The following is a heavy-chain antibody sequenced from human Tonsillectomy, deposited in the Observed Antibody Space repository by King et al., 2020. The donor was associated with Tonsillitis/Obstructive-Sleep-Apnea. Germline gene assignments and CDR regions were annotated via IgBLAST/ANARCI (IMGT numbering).Heavy chain of an antibody. Sequence: VQLVESGAEVKKPGASVKVSCKPSGYIFSNYYTHWVRQAPGQGLEWMGIINPINGSTSYAQKVQGRVTMTRDTSTSTVYMELSSLRSEDTALYYCARDLGEMAATPAYWGQETLVTVSS. CDR3: ARDLGEMAATPAY. CDR1: GYIFSNYY. J-gene: IGHJ4*02. CDR2: INPINGST. V-gene: IGHV1-46*01. D-gene: IGHD5-24*01.